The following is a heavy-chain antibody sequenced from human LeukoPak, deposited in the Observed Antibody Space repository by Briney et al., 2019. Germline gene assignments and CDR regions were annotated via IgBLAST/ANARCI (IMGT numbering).Heavy chain of an antibody. D-gene: IGHD6-13*01. CDR3: AKRYSSSWYYFDY. V-gene: IGHV3-30*18. CDR1: GFTFSSYD. Sequence: QAGGSLRLSCAASGFTFSSYDMHWVRQAPGKGLEWVAVISYDGSDKYYADSVKGRFTISRDNSKNTLYLQMNSLRAEDTAVYYCAKRYSSSWYYFDYWGQGTLVTVSS. CDR2: ISYDGSDK. J-gene: IGHJ4*02.